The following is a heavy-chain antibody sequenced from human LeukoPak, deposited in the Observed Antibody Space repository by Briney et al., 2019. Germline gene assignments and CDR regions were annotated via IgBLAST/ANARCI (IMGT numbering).Heavy chain of an antibody. CDR1: GFTFSSYE. CDR3: ARDIYSGYDTRDAFDI. Sequence: GGSLRLSCAASGFTFSSYEMNWVRQAPGKGLEWVSSITSDSSYVFYADSVKGRFTISRDNAENSLYLQMNSLRAEDTAVYYCARDIYSGYDTRDAFDIWGQGTMVTVSS. J-gene: IGHJ3*02. D-gene: IGHD5-12*01. V-gene: IGHV3-21*01. CDR2: ITSDSSYV.